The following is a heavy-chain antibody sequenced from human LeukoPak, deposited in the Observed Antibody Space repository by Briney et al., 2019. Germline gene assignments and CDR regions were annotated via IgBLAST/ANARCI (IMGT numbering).Heavy chain of an antibody. Sequence: SETLSLTCTVSGGSISSSSYYWGWIRQSPGKGLEWIGSIYYSGSTYYNPSLKSRVTISVDTSKNQFSLKLSSVTAADTAVYYCARQVSMGYSYGYYYYYYMDVWGKGTTVTVSS. CDR2: IYYSGST. CDR3: ARQVSMGYSYGYYYYYYMDV. V-gene: IGHV4-39*01. CDR1: GGSISSSSYY. D-gene: IGHD5-18*01. J-gene: IGHJ6*03.